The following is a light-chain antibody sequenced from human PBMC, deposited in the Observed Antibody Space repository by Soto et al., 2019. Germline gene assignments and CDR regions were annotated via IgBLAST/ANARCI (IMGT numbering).Light chain of an antibody. J-gene: IGKJ2*01. CDR2: DAS. CDR1: QSVSSY. CDR3: QQRSYWLYT. Sequence: EIVLTQSPATLSLSPGERATLSCRASQSVSSYLAWYQQKPGQAPRLLIYDASNRATGIPARFSGSGSGTDFTLTISSLEPEDSAVYYCQQRSYWLYTFGQGTKLEIK. V-gene: IGKV3-11*01.